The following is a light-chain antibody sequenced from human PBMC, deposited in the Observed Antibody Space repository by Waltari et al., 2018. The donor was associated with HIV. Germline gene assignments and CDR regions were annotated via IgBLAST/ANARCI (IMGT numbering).Light chain of an antibody. CDR1: GSTIGPNF. Sequence: TQPPSASRPPGQTVAISCDGGGSTIGPNFVTCYHHFPRPAPRPLVHSDDQRPSGVPERISGSKFGTSASLVIRELQSDDEADYYCATWNDKFNNSVVSGGSVLFGGGTRLTVL. CDR3: ATWNDKFNNSVVSGGSVL. V-gene: IGLV1-44*01. J-gene: IGLJ2*01. CDR2: SDD.